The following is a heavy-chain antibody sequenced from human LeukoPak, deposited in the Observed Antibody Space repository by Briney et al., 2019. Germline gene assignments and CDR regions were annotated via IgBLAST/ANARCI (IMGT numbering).Heavy chain of an antibody. CDR1: GLTGSHNY. Sequence: GGSLRLSRAASGLTGSHNYVSWVRQAPGKGLEWVSAIHTSGDTCYADSVKGRFTISRDTSKNTLYLQINSLRVEDTAVYYCIVFGDSNHWGQGTLVTVSS. D-gene: IGHD4-17*01. J-gene: IGHJ5*02. CDR3: IVFGDSNH. CDR2: IHTSGDT. V-gene: IGHV3-53*01.